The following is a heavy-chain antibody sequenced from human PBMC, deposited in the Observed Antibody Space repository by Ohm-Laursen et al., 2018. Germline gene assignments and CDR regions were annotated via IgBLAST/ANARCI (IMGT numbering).Heavy chain of an antibody. D-gene: IGHD6-19*01. J-gene: IGHJ4*02. CDR1: GYTFTSYG. CDR3: ARDKRASSGTNPLWY. CDR2: ISAYNGNT. Sequence: ASVKVSCKASGYTFTSYGISWVRQAPGQGLEWMGWISAYNGNTNYAQKFQGRVTMTTDTSTSTAYMELRSLRSDDTAVYYCARDKRASSGTNPLWYWGQGTLVTVSS. V-gene: IGHV1-18*01.